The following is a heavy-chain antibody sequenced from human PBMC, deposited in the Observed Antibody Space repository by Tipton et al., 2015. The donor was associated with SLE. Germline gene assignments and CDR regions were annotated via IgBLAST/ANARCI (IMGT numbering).Heavy chain of an antibody. CDR1: GYTFTSYA. Sequence: QLVQSGAEVKKPGASVKVSCKASGYTFTSYAMHWVRQAPGQRLEWMGWINAGNGNTKYSQKLQGRVTMTSDTSTSTAYMELRSLRSDDTAIYYCARVRVDTAMGVFDFWGQGTLVTVSS. CDR3: ARVRVDTAMGVFDF. CDR2: INAGNGNT. J-gene: IGHJ4*02. V-gene: IGHV1-3*01. D-gene: IGHD5-18*01.